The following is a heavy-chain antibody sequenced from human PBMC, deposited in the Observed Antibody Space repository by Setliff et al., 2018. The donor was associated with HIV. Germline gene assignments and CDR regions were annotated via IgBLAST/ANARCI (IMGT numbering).Heavy chain of an antibody. Sequence: SETLSLTCTVSGGSISSGFYYWSWIRQPAGKGLEWIGEIYHSGSTNYNPSLKSRVTISIDTSKSQFSLKLSSVAAADTAIYYCARLTRYYEGSGYAFDYWGQGTLVTVS. CDR2: IYHSGST. D-gene: IGHD3-22*01. V-gene: IGHV4-61*09. CDR3: ARLTRYYEGSGYAFDY. CDR1: GGSISSGFYY. J-gene: IGHJ4*02.